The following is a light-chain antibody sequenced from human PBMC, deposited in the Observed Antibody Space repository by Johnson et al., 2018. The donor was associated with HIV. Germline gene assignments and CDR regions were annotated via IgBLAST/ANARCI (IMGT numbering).Light chain of an antibody. V-gene: IGLV1-51*02. J-gene: IGLJ1*01. CDR3: GTWDSSLSAYV. Sequence: QSVLTQPPSVSAAPGQKVTISCSGSSSNIGNNYVSWYQQLPGTAPKLLIYENNKRPSGIPDRFSGPKSGTSATLGITGLQTGVEADYYCGTWDSSLSAYVYGTGTKVTVL. CDR2: ENN. CDR1: SSNIGNNY.